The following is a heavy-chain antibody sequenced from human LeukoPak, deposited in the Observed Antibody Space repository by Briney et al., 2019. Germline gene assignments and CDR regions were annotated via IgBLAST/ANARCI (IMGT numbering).Heavy chain of an antibody. CDR2: INPSGGST. V-gene: IGHV1-46*01. J-gene: IGHJ4*02. Sequence: ASVKVSCKASGYTFTSYYMHWVRQAPGQGLEWMGIINPSGGSTSYAQKFQGRVTMTRDTSTSTVYMELSSLRSEDTAVYYCARVPIVDSSSWYDDYWGQGTLVTVSS. CDR1: GYTFTSYY. CDR3: ARVPIVDSSSWYDDY. D-gene: IGHD6-13*01.